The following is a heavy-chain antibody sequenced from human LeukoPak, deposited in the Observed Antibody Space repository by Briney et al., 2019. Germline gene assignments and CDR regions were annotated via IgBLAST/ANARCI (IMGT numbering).Heavy chain of an antibody. CDR2: IYTSGTT. J-gene: IGHJ4*02. V-gene: IGHV4-4*07. CDR3: ARGDGRYETNYFDS. Sequence: SETLSLTCTVSGGSISSYYWSWIRQPAGKGLEWIGRIYTSGTTNYNPSFKSRVTMSVDTSNKQFSLKLSSMTAADTAVYFCARGDGRYETNYFDSWGQGTLVTVSS. CDR1: GGSISSYY. D-gene: IGHD5-12*01.